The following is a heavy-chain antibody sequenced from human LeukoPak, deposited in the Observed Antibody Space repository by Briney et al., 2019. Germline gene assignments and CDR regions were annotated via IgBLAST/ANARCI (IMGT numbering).Heavy chain of an antibody. CDR2: IYTSGST. D-gene: IGHD1-26*01. Sequence: SQTLSLTCTVSGGSISSGSYYWSWIRQPAGKGLEWIGRIYTSGSTNYNPSLKSRVTISVDTSKNQFSLKLSSVTAADTAVYYCAAGSYGYWFFGLWGRGTLVTVSS. CDR3: AAGSYGYWFFGL. CDR1: GGSISSGSYY. V-gene: IGHV4-61*02. J-gene: IGHJ2*01.